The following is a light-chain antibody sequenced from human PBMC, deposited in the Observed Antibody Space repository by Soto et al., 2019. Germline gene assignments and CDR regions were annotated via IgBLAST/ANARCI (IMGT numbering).Light chain of an antibody. Sequence: VMTQSPLAQRHTLLQPPSISCQSNRSLVHSDGIAYFSWFQQRPGRSPRRLIYKVSNRDSGVPARFSGSGSGTDFAPKTSRVEAEDVGVYYCMQGTHWPISFGQGTRLEI. V-gene: IGKV2-30*02. CDR2: KVS. CDR3: MQGTHWPIS. CDR1: RSLVHSDGIAY. J-gene: IGKJ5*01.